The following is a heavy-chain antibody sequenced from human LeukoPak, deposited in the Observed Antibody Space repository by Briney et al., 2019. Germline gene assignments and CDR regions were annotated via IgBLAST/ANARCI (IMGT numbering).Heavy chain of an antibody. D-gene: IGHD6-19*01. CDR2: ISSSGSTI. CDR3: ARLSSSGWYEDY. V-gene: IGHV3-48*03. Sequence: HSGGSLRLSCAASGFTFSSYAMSWVRQAPGKGLEWVSYISSSGSTIYYADSVKGRFTVSRDNAKNSLYVQINSLRAEDTAVYYCARLSSSGWYEDYWGQGTLVTVSS. CDR1: GFTFSSYA. J-gene: IGHJ4*02.